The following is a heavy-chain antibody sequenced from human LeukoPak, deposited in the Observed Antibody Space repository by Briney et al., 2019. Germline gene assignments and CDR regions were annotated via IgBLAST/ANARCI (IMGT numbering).Heavy chain of an antibody. V-gene: IGHV4-39*07. CDR3: AREGDYYDSSGYSNLDY. CDR2: IYYSGST. J-gene: IGHJ4*02. D-gene: IGHD3-22*01. CDR1: GGSISSSSYY. Sequence: SETLSLTCTVSGGSISSSSYYWGWIRQPPGKGLEWIESIYYSGSTYYNPSLKSRVTISVDTSKYQFSLKLSSVTAADTAVYYCAREGDYYDSSGYSNLDYWGQGTLVTVSS.